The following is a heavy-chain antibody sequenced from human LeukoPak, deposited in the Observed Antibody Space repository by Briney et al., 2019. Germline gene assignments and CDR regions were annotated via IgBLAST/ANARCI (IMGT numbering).Heavy chain of an antibody. CDR1: GYSFTSYW. J-gene: IGHJ4*02. V-gene: IGHV5-51*01. Sequence: GESLKIPCKGSGYSFTSYWIGWVRQIPGKGLGWMGIIYLGESDTRYSPPFQGQVTHQDNKSISTAYLHWSSLKASDTAMYYCASTGYCDSSGAFGYWGQGTLVTVSS. D-gene: IGHD3-22*01. CDR3: ASTGYCDSSGAFGY. CDR2: IYLGESDT.